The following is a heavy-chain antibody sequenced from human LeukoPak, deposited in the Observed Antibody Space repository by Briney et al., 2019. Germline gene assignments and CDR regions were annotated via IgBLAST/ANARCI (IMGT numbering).Heavy chain of an antibody. CDR3: ATVRAVAGPGVYYFDY. J-gene: IGHJ4*02. CDR2: FDPEDGET. CDR1: GYTLTELS. Sequence: GASVKVSCKVSGYTLTELSMHWVRQAPGKGLEWMGGFDPEDGETVYAQKFQGRVTMTEDTSTDKAYMELSSLRSEDTAVYYCATVRAVAGPGVYYFDYWGQGTLVTVSS. D-gene: IGHD6-19*01. V-gene: IGHV1-24*01.